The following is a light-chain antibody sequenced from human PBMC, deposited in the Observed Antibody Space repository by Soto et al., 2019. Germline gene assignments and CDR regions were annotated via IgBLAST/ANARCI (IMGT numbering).Light chain of an antibody. V-gene: IGKV1-39*01. CDR3: QQSYSTRWT. Sequence: DIQMTQSPSSLSASVGDRVTITCRASQSISTSLNWYQHKPGTAPRLLIYAASRLQSGVPSRFSGSGSGTDFTLSISRLQPEDFATYYCQQSYSTRWTFGQGTKVDI. J-gene: IGKJ1*01. CDR1: QSISTS. CDR2: AAS.